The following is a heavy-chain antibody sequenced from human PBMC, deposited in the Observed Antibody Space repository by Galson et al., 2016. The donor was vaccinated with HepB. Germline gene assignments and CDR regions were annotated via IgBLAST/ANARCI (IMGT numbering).Heavy chain of an antibody. CDR2: VSYDGSNR. CDR1: GFTFSTYG. D-gene: IGHD2-21*02. Sequence: SLRLSCAASGFTFSTYGMHWVRQAPGKGLEWVAVVSYDGSNRYYADSVKGRFTISRDNSKNTLYLEMNSLRVEDTAVYYCARDWVVVVTAIRNLGGYYYYYGIDVWGQGTTVTVSS. V-gene: IGHV3-30*03. J-gene: IGHJ6*02. CDR3: ARDWVVVVTAIRNLGGYYYYYGIDV.